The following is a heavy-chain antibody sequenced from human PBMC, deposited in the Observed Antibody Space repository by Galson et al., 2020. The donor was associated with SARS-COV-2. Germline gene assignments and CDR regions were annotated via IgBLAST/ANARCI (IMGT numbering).Heavy chain of an antibody. V-gene: IGHV4-4*02. D-gene: IGHD3-22*01. CDR2: IYHSGST. J-gene: IGHJ6*02. Sequence: LETLSLTCAVSGGSISSSNWWSWVRQPPGKGLEWIGEIYHSGSTNYNPSLKSRVTISVDKSKNQFSLKLSSVTAADTAVYYCAREETDYDSSGPVYYYYGMDVWGQGTTVTVSS. CDR3: AREETDYDSSGPVYYYYGMDV. CDR1: GGSISSSNW.